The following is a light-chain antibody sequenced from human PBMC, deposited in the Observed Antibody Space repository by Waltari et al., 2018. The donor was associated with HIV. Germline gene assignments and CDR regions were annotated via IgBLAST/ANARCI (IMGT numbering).Light chain of an antibody. Sequence: DIQMTQSPSSLSASVEDRVTITCRASQSISSYLNWYQQKPGKAPKLLIYAASSLQSGVPSRFSGSGSWTDFTLTISSLQPEDFATYYCQESYIIPLTFGGGTKVEIK. V-gene: IGKV1-39*01. CDR1: QSISSY. J-gene: IGKJ4*01. CDR3: QESYIIPLT. CDR2: AAS.